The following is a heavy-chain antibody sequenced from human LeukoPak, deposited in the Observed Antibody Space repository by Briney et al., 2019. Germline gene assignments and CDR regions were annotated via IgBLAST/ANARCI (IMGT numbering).Heavy chain of an antibody. CDR3: AREDTAMDHFDY. V-gene: IGHV3-23*01. J-gene: IGHJ4*02. CDR1: GFTFNSYA. CDR2: ISGGGTSI. D-gene: IGHD5-18*01. Sequence: GGSLRLSCAASGFTFNSYAMTWVRQAPGKGLEWVSSISGGGTSIYYADSVKGRFTISRDNSKNTLYLQMNSLRAEDTAVYYCAREDTAMDHFDYWGQGTLVTVSS.